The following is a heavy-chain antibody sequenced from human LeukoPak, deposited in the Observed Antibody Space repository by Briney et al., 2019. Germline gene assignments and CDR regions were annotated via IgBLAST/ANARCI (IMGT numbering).Heavy chain of an antibody. CDR3: TTTYHYDSTGYSSYY. CDR1: GLTFSNAW. Sequence: GGSLRLSCAVSGLTFSNAWMTWGRQAPGKGLEWVGRIKSESVGGAIDYAAPVKGRFTISRDDSRNTVYLQMNSLKTEDTAFYYCTTTYHYDSTGYSSYYWGQGTLVTVSS. V-gene: IGHV3-15*01. J-gene: IGHJ4*02. CDR2: IKSESVGGAI. D-gene: IGHD3-22*01.